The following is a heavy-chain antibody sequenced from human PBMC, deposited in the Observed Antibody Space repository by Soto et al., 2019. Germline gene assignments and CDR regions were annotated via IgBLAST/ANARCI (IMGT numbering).Heavy chain of an antibody. CDR2: INHSGST. J-gene: IGHJ4*02. CDR1: GGSFSGYY. Sequence: SETLSLTCAVYGGSFSGYYWTWIRQPPGTGLEWIGEINHSGSTNYSPSLKSRVTISVDTSKNQFSLKLTSVTAADTAVYYCARHRPGSGGSCFDYWGQGTLVTVSS. CDR3: ARHRPGSGGSCFDY. D-gene: IGHD2-15*01. V-gene: IGHV4-34*01.